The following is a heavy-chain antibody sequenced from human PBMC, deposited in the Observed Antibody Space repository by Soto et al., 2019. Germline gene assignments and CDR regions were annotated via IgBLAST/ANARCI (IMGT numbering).Heavy chain of an antibody. CDR3: ARERAIAALLGGYYYGMDV. CDR2: TYYRSKWYN. CDR1: GDSVSSNSAA. J-gene: IGHJ6*02. V-gene: IGHV6-1*01. D-gene: IGHD6-13*01. Sequence: QTLSLTCAISGDSVSSNSAAWNWIRQSPSRGLEWLGRTYYRSKWYNDYAVSVKSRITINPDTSKNQFSLQLNSVTPEDTAVYYCARERAIAALLGGYYYGMDVWGQGTTVTVSS.